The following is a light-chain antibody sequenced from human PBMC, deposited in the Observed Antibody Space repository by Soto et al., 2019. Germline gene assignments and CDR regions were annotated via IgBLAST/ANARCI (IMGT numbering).Light chain of an antibody. J-gene: IGLJ2*01. CDR1: SSDVGGYNY. V-gene: IGLV2-14*01. CDR3: SSYTSSITLV. Sequence: QSALTQPASVSGSPGQSITISCTGTSSDVGGYNYVSWYQQYPGKAPKLMIYDVSNRPSGVSNRFSGSKSGNTASLTISGLQAEDEADYYCSSYTSSITLVFGGGTNSPS. CDR2: DVS.